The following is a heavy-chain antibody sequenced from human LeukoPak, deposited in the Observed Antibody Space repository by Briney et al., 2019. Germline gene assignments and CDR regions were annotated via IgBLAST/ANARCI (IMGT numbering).Heavy chain of an antibody. D-gene: IGHD4-23*01. J-gene: IGHJ4*02. CDR1: GFTFSSYA. CDR2: MKEDGGEI. V-gene: IGHV3-7*01. Sequence: GRSLRLSCAASGFTFSSYAMHWVRQAPGKGLEWVANMKEDGGEINYVDSVKGRFTISRDNAKNSLYLQMNSLRVDDTAVYYCVRDRGYSTFDYWGQGTLVTVSS. CDR3: VRDRGYSTFDY.